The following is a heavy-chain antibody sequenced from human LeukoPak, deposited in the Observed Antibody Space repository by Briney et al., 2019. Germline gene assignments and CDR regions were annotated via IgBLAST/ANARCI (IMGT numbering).Heavy chain of an antibody. D-gene: IGHD3-22*01. J-gene: IGHJ4*02. V-gene: IGHV3-21*01. CDR1: GFTFSSYS. Sequence: GGSLRLSCAASGFTFSSYSMNWVRQTPGKGLEWVSSISSSSSYIYYADSVKGRFTISRDNAKNSLYLQMNSLRAEDTAVYYCARVFSRDYYDSSGYYRIDYWGQGTLVTVSS. CDR3: ARVFSRDYYDSSGYYRIDY. CDR2: ISSSSSYI.